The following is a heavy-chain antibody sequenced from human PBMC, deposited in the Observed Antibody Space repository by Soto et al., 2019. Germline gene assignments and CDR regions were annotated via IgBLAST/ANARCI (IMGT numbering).Heavy chain of an antibody. CDR1: GFTFSSYG. J-gene: IGHJ6*03. D-gene: IGHD2-2*01. CDR3: AKDFTDIVVVPAANADYYMDV. CDR2: ISCDGSNK. Sequence: QVQLVESGGGVVQPGRSLRLSCAASGFTFSSYGMHWVRQAPGKGLEWVAVISCDGSNKYYADSVKGRFTISRDNSKNPMYMQMNSLGAEDTAVYYCAKDFTDIVVVPAANADYYMDVSGKGATVTVSS. V-gene: IGHV3-30*18.